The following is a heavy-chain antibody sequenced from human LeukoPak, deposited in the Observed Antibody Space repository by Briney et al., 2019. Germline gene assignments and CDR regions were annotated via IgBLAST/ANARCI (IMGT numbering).Heavy chain of an antibody. V-gene: IGHV4-39*01. CDR1: GGSISSSSYY. Sequence: PSETLSLTCTVSGGSISSSSYYWGWIRQPPGKGLEWIGSIYYSGSTYYNPSLKSRVTISVDTSKNQFSLKLSSATAADTAVYYCARRGYSGYSHYWGQGTLVTVSS. CDR2: IYYSGST. CDR3: ARRGYSGYSHY. J-gene: IGHJ4*02. D-gene: IGHD5-12*01.